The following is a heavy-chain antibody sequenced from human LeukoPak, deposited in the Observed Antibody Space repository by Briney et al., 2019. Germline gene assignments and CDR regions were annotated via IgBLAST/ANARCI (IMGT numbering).Heavy chain of an antibody. CDR1: GFTFSSYA. V-gene: IGHV3-23*01. CDR3: AKDLASQLGRGFYYYYGMDV. J-gene: IGHJ6*02. D-gene: IGHD6-6*01. CDR2: IGGSGGST. Sequence: GGSLRLSCAASGFTFSSYAMSWVRQAPGKGLEWVSAIGGSGGSTYYADSVKGRFTISRDNSKNTLYLQMNNLRAEDTAVYYCAKDLASQLGRGFYYYYGMDVWGQGTTVTVSS.